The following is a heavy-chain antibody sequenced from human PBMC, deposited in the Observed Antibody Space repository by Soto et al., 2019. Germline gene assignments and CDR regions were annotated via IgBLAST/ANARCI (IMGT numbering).Heavy chain of an antibody. V-gene: IGHV4-39*01. CDR1: GDSINSDKDY. J-gene: IGHJ4*02. Sequence: PSETLSLTCSVSGDSINSDKDYWGWIRQPPGKGLEWIGSIYYRGNTYYNPSLQTQVTISLDKSKSQFSLRLNSVTAADSAVYFCARLEGLATISYYFDFWGQGAQVTVSS. D-gene: IGHD3-9*01. CDR2: IYYRGNT. CDR3: ARLEGLATISYYFDF.